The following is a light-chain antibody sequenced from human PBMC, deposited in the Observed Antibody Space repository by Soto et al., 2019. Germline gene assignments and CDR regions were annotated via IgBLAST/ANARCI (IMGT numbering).Light chain of an antibody. CDR1: QGIRSH. CDR2: AAS. J-gene: IGKJ2*03. CDR3: QQSYSTPRS. Sequence: DIRVTQSASFLSASVGDTVTITCRASQGIRSHLNWYQQKPGRAPQILIYAASELYPGAPSRFSGSGVDTPFSLTITNLQPDDFATYFCQQSYSTPRSFGQGTRLEIK. V-gene: IGKV1-39*01.